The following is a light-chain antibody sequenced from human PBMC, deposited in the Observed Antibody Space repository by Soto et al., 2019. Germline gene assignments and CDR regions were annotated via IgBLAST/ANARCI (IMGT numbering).Light chain of an antibody. CDR3: QQYGSSGYT. V-gene: IGKV3-20*01. CDR2: GTS. Sequence: EIVLTQSPGTLSLSPGERATLSCRASQSVSSSYLAWYQQKPGQAPRLLIYGTSNRATGIPDRFSGSVSGTDFTLTISRLEPEDFAVYYCQQYGSSGYTFGQGTKLEIK. CDR1: QSVSSSY. J-gene: IGKJ2*01.